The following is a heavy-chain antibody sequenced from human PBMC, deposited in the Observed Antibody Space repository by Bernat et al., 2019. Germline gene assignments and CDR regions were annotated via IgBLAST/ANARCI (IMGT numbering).Heavy chain of an antibody. CDR3: ASLSVEGGGNCYPGCWFDP. V-gene: IGHV3-23*01. Sequence: EVQLLESGGGLVQPGGSLRLSCAASGFTFSSYAMSWVRQAPGKGLEWVSAISGSGGSTYYADSVKGRFTISRDNSKNTLYLQMNSLRAEDTAVYYGASLSVEGGGNCYPGCWFDPWGQGTLVTVSS. D-gene: IGHD2-15*01. CDR1: GFTFSSYA. CDR2: ISGSGGST. J-gene: IGHJ5*02.